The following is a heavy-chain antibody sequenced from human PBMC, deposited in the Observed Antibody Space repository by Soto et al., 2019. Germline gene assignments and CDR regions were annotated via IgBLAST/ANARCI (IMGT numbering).Heavy chain of an antibody. CDR2: ISGNGADT. CDR1: GFTFSSYA. D-gene: IGHD4-4*01. Sequence: GGSLRLSCAASGFTFSSYAMSWVRQAPGKGLEWVSAISGNGADTSYADSVRGRFTISRDNSKDTLFLQMNSLRAEDTAVYYCAKDPYSNYDYYYYGMDVWGQGTTVTVSS. V-gene: IGHV3-23*01. J-gene: IGHJ6*02. CDR3: AKDPYSNYDYYYYGMDV.